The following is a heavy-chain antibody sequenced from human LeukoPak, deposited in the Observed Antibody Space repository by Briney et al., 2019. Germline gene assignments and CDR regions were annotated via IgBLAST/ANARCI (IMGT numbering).Heavy chain of an antibody. V-gene: IGHV1-69*05. Sequence: SVKVSCKASGGTFSSYAISWVRQAPGQGLEWMGRIIPIFGTANYAQKFQGRVTITTDESTSTAYMELSSLRSEDTAVYYCASSRNLNYDSSGYYYGDFDYWGQGTLVTVSS. CDR3: ASSRNLNYDSSGYYYGDFDY. CDR1: GGTFSSYA. D-gene: IGHD3-22*01. J-gene: IGHJ4*02. CDR2: IIPIFGTA.